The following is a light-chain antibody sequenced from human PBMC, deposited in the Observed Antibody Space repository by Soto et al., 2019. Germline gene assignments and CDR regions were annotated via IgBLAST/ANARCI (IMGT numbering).Light chain of an antibody. CDR1: QSVNSNY. Sequence: EIVLTQSPGTLSLSPGERATLSCRASQSVNSNYLAWYQQQPGQGPRVLVYGSSSRATGVPDRFSGSGSGTDFTRTIRRLEPEDFAVDYWQQYDNAPRTFGQGTKVEIK. J-gene: IGKJ1*01. CDR2: GSS. CDR3: QQYDNAPRT. V-gene: IGKV3-20*01.